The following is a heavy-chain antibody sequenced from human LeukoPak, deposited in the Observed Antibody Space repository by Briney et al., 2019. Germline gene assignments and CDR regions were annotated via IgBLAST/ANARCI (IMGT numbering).Heavy chain of an antibody. D-gene: IGHD2-2*01. CDR2: ISAYNGNT. CDR1: GYTFTSNG. J-gene: IGHJ5*02. V-gene: IGHV1-18*01. CDR3: ASGGPYCSSTSCYGWFDP. Sequence: ASVKVSCKASGYTFTSNGISWVRQAPGQGLEWMGWISAYNGNTNYAQKLQGRVTMTTDTSTSTAYMELRSLRSDDTAVYYCASGGPYCSSTSCYGWFDPWGQGTLVTVSS.